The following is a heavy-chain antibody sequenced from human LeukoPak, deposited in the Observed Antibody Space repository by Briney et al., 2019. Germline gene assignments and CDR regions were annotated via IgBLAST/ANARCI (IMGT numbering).Heavy chain of an antibody. J-gene: IGHJ4*02. CDR1: GGSISSSTYY. CDR2: IYYSGST. Sequence: PSETLSLTCTVSGGSISSSTYYWGWIRQPPGKGLEWIGGIYYSGSTYYNPSLKSRVTISVDTSKNQFSRKLSSVTAADTAVYYCARPRYTYLSGSGNFWTSTEFDYWGQGTLVTVSS. D-gene: IGHD3-10*01. CDR3: ARPRYTYLSGSGNFWTSTEFDY. V-gene: IGHV4-39*01.